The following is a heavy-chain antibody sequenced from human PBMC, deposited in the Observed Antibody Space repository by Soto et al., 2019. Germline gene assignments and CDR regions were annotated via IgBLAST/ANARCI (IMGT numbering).Heavy chain of an antibody. CDR2: IKRESDGGTT. CDR1: GFSFTNAW. J-gene: IGHJ4*02. Sequence: EAQLVESGGGLVQPGGSLRLSCAASGFSFTNAWMNWVRQAPGKGLEWVGRIKRESDGGTTDYAAPVKGRFAISRDESKNTVYLQMDNLKTEDTAVYYCTTGMSGPKNFWGQGTLVTVSS. CDR3: TTGMSGPKNF. D-gene: IGHD6-25*01. V-gene: IGHV3-15*07.